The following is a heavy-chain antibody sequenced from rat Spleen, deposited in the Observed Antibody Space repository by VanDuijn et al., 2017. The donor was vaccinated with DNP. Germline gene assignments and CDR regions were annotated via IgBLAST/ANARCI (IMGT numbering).Heavy chain of an antibody. CDR1: GFTFSDYY. Sequence: EVQLVESGGGLVQPGRSLNLSCAASGFTFSDYYMAWVRQAPEEGLEWVASIASNGSRSFYSDSVKGRFTIARDNAKSTLYLQMDSLRSEDAATYYCATHHTTGDFDYWGQGVMVTVSS. CDR2: IASNGSRS. V-gene: IGHV5-7*01. D-gene: IGHD1-7*01. CDR3: ATHHTTGDFDY. J-gene: IGHJ2*01.